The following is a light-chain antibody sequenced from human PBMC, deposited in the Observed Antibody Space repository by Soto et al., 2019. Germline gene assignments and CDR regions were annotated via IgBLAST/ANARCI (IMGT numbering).Light chain of an antibody. V-gene: IGKV3-11*01. J-gene: IGKJ1*01. CDR2: DVS. CDR1: QSVTKY. CDR3: QQYYSYPRT. Sequence: EVVLTQSPATLSLSPGERATLSCRASQSVTKYLAWYQQKPGQALRLLIYDVSKRATGIPARFSGSGSETDFTLTISSLEPGDFATYYCQQYYSYPRTFGQGTKVEIK.